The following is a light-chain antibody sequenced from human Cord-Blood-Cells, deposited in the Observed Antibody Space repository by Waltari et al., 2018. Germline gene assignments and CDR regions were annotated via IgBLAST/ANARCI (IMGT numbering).Light chain of an antibody. J-gene: IGKJ3*01. V-gene: IGKV3-11*01. CDR1: QSVSSY. CDR3: QQRSNWGFT. Sequence: EIVLTQSPATVSLSTGERATLSCRASQSVSSYLAWYQQKPGQAPRLLIYDASNRATGIPARFSGSGSWTDFTLTISSLEPEDFAVYYCQQRSNWGFTFGPGTKVDIK. CDR2: DAS.